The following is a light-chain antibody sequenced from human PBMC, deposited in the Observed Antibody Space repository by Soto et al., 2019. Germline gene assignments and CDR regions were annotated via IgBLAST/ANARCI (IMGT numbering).Light chain of an antibody. CDR3: QQANSLFT. J-gene: IGKJ3*01. Sequence: DIQMTQSPSSVSASVGDRVTITCRASQDISSWLAWYQQKPGKAPKLLIYAASSLQSGVPSRFSGSGSGTDFTLNISSLQAEDAATYYCQQANSLFTFGPGTKVDIK. CDR2: AAS. CDR1: QDISSW. V-gene: IGKV1-12*01.